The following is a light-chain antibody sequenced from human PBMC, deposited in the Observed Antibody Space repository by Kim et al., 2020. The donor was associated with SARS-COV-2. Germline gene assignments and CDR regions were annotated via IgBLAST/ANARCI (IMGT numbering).Light chain of an antibody. CDR1: QSISRW. J-gene: IGKJ2*01. Sequence: SASVGDRVTITCRASQSISRWLAWYHQKPGKAPRLLIYKASNLESGVPSRFSGSGSGTEFTLIISSLQPDDFATYYCQQYNTYSTFGQGTKVDIK. V-gene: IGKV1-5*03. CDR3: QQYNTYST. CDR2: KAS.